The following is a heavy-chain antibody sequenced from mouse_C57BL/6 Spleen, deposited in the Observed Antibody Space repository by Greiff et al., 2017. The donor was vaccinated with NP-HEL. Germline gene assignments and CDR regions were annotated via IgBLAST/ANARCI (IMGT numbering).Heavy chain of an antibody. D-gene: IGHD2-2*01. CDR1: GYSITSGYY. V-gene: IGHV3-6*01. CDR3: AREEERWLRQGGVDY. Sequence: EVQLQQSGPGLVKPSQSLSLPCSVTGYSITSGYYWNWIRQFPGNKLEWMGYISYDGSNNYNPSLKNRISITRDTSKNQFFLKLNSVTTEDTATYYCAREEERWLRQGGVDYWGQGTSVTVSS. CDR2: ISYDGSN. J-gene: IGHJ4*01.